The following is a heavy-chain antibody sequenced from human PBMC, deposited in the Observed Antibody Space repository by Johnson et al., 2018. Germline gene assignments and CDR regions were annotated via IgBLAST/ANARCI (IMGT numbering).Heavy chain of an antibody. CDR3: AREEVVRGADDAFDI. D-gene: IGHD3-10*01. CDR2: ISYDGSNK. CDR1: GFTFSSYA. J-gene: IGHJ3*02. V-gene: IGHV3-30-3*01. Sequence: VQLVESGGGVVQPGRSLRLSCAASGFTFSSYAMHWVSQAPGKGLEWVAVISYDGSNKYYADSVKGRFTISRDNSKNTLYLQMNSLRAGDTAVYYCAREEVVRGADDAFDIWGQGTMVTVSS.